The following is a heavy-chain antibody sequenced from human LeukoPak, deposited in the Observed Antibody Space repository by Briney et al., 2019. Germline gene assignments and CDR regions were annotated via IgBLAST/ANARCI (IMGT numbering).Heavy chain of an antibody. J-gene: IGHJ1*01. Sequence: GGSLRLLCAASGFSFSSYWMHWVRQAPGKGLVWVSRIKSDGKTNYADSVKGRFTISRDNAKNTVSLQMNSLRAEDTGVYYCARAPSEIGGYYPEYFRHWGQGTLVTVSS. CDR3: ARAPSEIGGYYPEYFRH. CDR1: GFSFSSYW. V-gene: IGHV3-74*01. D-gene: IGHD3-22*01. CDR2: IKSDGKT.